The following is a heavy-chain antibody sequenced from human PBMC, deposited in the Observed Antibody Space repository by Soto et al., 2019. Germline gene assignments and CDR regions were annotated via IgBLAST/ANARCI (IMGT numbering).Heavy chain of an antibody. D-gene: IGHD2-15*01. V-gene: IGHV3-21*01. CDR2: ITVGSSHI. Sequence: EVQLVESGGGLVKPGGSLRLSCTGSGFPFSAYNINWVRQAPGKGLEWVSSITVGSSHIYQPNSLKGRFTISRDDAKNSVYLQIDSLRDEDTALYYCSRSPDGGVRGAYWGQGTLVTVSS. J-gene: IGHJ4*02. CDR1: GFPFSAYN. CDR3: SRSPDGGVRGAY.